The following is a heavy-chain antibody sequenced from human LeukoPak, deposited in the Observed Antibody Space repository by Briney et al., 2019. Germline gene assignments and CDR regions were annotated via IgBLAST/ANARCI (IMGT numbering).Heavy chain of an antibody. D-gene: IGHD3-9*01. Sequence: GGSLRLSCAASGFTFSSYAMSWVRQAPGKGLEWVSAISGSGGSTYYADSVKGRFTISRDNSKNTLYLQMDSLRAEDTAVYYCAKDHPPRDWLGTFDYWGQGTLVTVSS. CDR2: ISGSGGST. CDR1: GFTFSSYA. CDR3: AKDHPPRDWLGTFDY. V-gene: IGHV3-23*01. J-gene: IGHJ4*02.